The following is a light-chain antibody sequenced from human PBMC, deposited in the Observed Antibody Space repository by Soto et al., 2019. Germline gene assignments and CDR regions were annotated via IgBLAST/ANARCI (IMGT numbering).Light chain of an antibody. V-gene: IGKV3-20*01. Sequence: EIVLTQSPGTVSLSPGERATLSCRASQSVSSRNLAWHRQKPGQAPSLLIFGASNRATGIPDRFSGSGSGKDFTLTISRLEPEDCAVYYCLRYGDSPPAYTFGQGTKLEIK. J-gene: IGKJ2*01. CDR3: LRYGDSPPAYT. CDR2: GAS. CDR1: QSVSSRN.